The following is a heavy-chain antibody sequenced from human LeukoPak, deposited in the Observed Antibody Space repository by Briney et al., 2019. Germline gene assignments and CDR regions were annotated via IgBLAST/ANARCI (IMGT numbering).Heavy chain of an antibody. V-gene: IGHV3-74*01. CDR3: ARAIRYFDWLLPDDAFDT. D-gene: IGHD3-9*01. J-gene: IGHJ3*02. CDR1: GFTFSSYW. CDR2: INSDGSST. Sequence: GGSLRLSCAASGFTFSSYWLHWVRQAPGKGLVWVSRINSDGSSTSYADSVKGRFTISRDNAKNTLYLQMNSLRAEDTAVYYCARAIRYFDWLLPDDAFDTWGQGTMVTVSS.